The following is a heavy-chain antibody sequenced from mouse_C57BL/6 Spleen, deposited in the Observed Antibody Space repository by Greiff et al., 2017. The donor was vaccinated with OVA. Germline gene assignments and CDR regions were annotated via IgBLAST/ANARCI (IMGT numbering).Heavy chain of an antibody. V-gene: IGHV1-54*01. CDR1: GYAFTNYL. CDR2: INPGSGGT. J-gene: IGHJ2*01. Sequence: QVQLQQSGAELVRPGTSVKVSCKASGYAFTNYLMEWVKQRPGQGLEWIGVINPGSGGTNYNEKFKGKATLTADTSSSTAYMQLSSLTSEDSAVYFCARFDYGGSLFDYWGQGTTLTVSS. D-gene: IGHD1-1*01. CDR3: ARFDYGGSLFDY.